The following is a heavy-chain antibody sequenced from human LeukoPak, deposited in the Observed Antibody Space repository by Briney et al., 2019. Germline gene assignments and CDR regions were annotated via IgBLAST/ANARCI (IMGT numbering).Heavy chain of an antibody. D-gene: IGHD6-13*01. V-gene: IGHV1-69*06. CDR1: GGTFSSYA. CDR3: ARGRWIAAAGLLVSDYVDV. Sequence: AASVKVSCKASGGTFSSYAISWVRQAPGQGLEWMGGIIPIFGTANYAQKFQGRVTITADKSTSTAYMELSSLRSEDTAVYYCARGRWIAAAGLLVSDYVDVWGKGTTVTVSS. CDR2: IIPIFGTA. J-gene: IGHJ6*03.